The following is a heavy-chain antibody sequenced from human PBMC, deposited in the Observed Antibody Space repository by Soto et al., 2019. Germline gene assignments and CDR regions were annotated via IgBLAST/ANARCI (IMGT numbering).Heavy chain of an antibody. D-gene: IGHD2-15*01. CDR2: ISGSGSTI. J-gene: IGHJ6*03. CDR1: GFTFSDYY. Sequence: PGGSLILSCAASGFTFSDYYRSWIRQAPGKGLEWVSYISGSGSTIYYADSVKGRFTISRDNAKNSLHLQMNSLRAEDTAVYYCASGVAASHFYYYYMDVWGKGTTVTVSS. V-gene: IGHV3-11*01. CDR3: ASGVAASHFYYYYMDV.